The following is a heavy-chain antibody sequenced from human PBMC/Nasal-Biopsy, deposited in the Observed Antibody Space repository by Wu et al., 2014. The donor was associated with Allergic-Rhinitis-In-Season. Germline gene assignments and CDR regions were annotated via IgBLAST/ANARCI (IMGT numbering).Heavy chain of an antibody. CDR2: INQSGST. D-gene: IGHD2-2*01. CDR3: ARGQKRRLVTLRTFYFDF. V-gene: IGHV4-34*01. Sequence: GEINQSGSTNYNPSLKSRVIISMDTSSNQFSLKLHSVTAADRAVYFCARGQKRRLVTLRTFYFDFWGQGTLVTVSS. J-gene: IGHJ4*02.